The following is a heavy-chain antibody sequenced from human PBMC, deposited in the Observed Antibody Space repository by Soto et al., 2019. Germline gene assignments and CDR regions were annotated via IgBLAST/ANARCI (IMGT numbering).Heavy chain of an antibody. J-gene: IGHJ6*03. CDR2: IYYSGST. Sequence: SETLSLTCTVSGGSISSSSYYWGWIRQPPGKGLEWIGSIYYSGSTYYNPSLKSRVTISVDTSKNQFSLKLSSVTAADTAVYYCARAMVATLYYYYYMDVWGKGTTVTVSS. D-gene: IGHD5-12*01. CDR1: GGSISSSSYY. CDR3: ARAMVATLYYYYYMDV. V-gene: IGHV4-39*01.